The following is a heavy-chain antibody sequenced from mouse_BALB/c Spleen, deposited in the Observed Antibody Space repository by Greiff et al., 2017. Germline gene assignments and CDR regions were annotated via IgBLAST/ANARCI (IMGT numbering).Heavy chain of an antibody. CDR2: INPYNDGT. J-gene: IGHJ4*01. CDR1: GYTFTSYV. Sequence: VHVKQSGPELVKPGASVKMSCKASGYTFTSYVMHWVKQKPGQGLEWIGYINPYNDGTKYNEKFKGKATLTSDKSSSTAYMELSSLTSEDSAVYYCARRYYDYEGYYAMDYWGQGTSVTVSS. D-gene: IGHD2-4*01. V-gene: IGHV1-14*01. CDR3: ARRYYDYEGYYAMDY.